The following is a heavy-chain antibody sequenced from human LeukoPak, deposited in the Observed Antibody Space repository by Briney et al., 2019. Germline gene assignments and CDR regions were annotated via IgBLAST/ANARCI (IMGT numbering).Heavy chain of an antibody. D-gene: IGHD1-26*01. Sequence: ASVKFSCKASGYTFTSYGISWVREAPGQGLEWLGLISPRGGSTWYAQRFQGRVTMTRDMSTSTDYMELSSLRSEDTVVYYCARDNSVGDYAWWFDPWGQGTLVTVSS. CDR1: GYTFTSYG. V-gene: IGHV1-46*01. J-gene: IGHJ5*02. CDR2: ISPRGGST. CDR3: ARDNSVGDYAWWFDP.